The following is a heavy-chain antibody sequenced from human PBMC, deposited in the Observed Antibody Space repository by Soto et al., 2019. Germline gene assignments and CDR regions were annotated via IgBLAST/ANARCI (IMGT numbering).Heavy chain of an antibody. CDR1: GYIFTENY. J-gene: IGHJ4*02. CDR3: VRGAAY. D-gene: IGHD1-26*01. CDR2: LNPESGDT. Sequence: QVQLVQSGPEVKEPGASVRVSCKASGYIFTENYIHWVRQAPGQGLEWMGWLNPESGDTHYAQKFQGWVTRTRDTSINTAFMDLSRLKPEDTAVYYCVRGAAYWGQGTLVTVSS. V-gene: IGHV1-2*04.